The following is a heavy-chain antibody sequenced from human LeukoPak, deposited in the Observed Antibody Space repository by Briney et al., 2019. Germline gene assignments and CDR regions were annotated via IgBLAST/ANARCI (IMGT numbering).Heavy chain of an antibody. J-gene: IGHJ4*02. CDR1: GFTFSSYS. CDR2: ISSSSSYI. Sequence: GGSLRLSCAASGFTFSSYSMNWVRQAPGKGLEWVSSISSSSSYIYYADSVKGRFTISRDNAKNSLYLQMNSLRAEGTAVYYCARDKCSGGSCYGFDYWGQGTLVTVSS. CDR3: ARDKCSGGSCYGFDY. D-gene: IGHD2-15*01. V-gene: IGHV3-21*01.